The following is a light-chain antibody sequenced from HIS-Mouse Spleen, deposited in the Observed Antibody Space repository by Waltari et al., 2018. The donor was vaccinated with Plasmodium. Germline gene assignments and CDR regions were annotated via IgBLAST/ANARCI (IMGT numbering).Light chain of an antibody. CDR1: NIGSKS. CDR3: QVWDSSSDHVV. J-gene: IGLJ2*01. Sequence: SYVLTQPPSVSVAPGKTARITCGGKNIGSKSVHWYQQKPGQAPVLVVYDDSDRPSGIPARFPGSNSGNTATLTISRVEAGDEADYYCQVWDSSSDHVVFGGGTKLTVL. V-gene: IGLV3-21*03. CDR2: DDS.